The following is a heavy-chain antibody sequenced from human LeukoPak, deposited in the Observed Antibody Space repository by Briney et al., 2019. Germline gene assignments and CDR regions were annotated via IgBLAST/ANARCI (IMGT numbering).Heavy chain of an antibody. V-gene: IGHV3-33*01. J-gene: IGHJ4*02. CDR1: GFTFSSYG. CDR2: IWYDGSNK. Sequence: GGSLRLSCAASGFTFSSYGMHWVRQAPGKGLEWVAVIWYDGSNKYYADSVKGRFTISRDNSKNTLYLQMNSLRAEDTAIYYYAARPRMPPRFDHWGQGTLVTVSS. CDR3: AARPRMPPRFDH. D-gene: IGHD1-14*01.